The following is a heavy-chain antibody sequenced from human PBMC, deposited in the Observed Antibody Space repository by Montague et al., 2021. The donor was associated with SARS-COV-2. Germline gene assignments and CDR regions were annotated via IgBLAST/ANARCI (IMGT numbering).Heavy chain of an antibody. Sequence: SETLSLTCTVSGGSISSSNYYWGWIRPPPGKGLEWIGSIYYSGHTYYNPSLQSRVTISVDTSKKHFSLKLISVTAAATAVYYCARVTYTSGWFDQFDYWGQGTLVTVSS. CDR3: ARVTYTSGWFDQFDY. CDR1: GGSISSSNYY. CDR2: IYYSGHT. D-gene: IGHD6-13*01. V-gene: IGHV4-39*02. J-gene: IGHJ4*02.